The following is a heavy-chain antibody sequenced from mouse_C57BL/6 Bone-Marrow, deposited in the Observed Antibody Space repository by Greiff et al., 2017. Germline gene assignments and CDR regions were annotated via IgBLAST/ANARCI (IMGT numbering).Heavy chain of an antibody. J-gene: IGHJ3*01. CDR1: GFNITDDY. CDR3: TGFAY. CDR2: IDPENGDT. Sequence: VQLQQSGAELVRPGASVKLSCTASGFNITDDYMHWVKQRPEQGLEWIGWIDPENGDTEYDSKFQGKATLTADTSSNTAYLQLSSLTSEDTAVYYCTGFAYWGQGTLVTVSA. V-gene: IGHV14-4*01.